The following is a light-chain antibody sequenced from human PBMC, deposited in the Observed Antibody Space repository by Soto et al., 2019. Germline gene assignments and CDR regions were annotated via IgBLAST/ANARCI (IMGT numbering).Light chain of an antibody. Sequence: DIQMTQSPSTLPASVGDRVTITCRASQSIRSWLAWYQQKPGKAPKLLIYKASSLESGVPSRFSGSGSGTEFTLTISSLQTDDFATYYCQQYNSYLLTFGGGHKVEIK. CDR1: QSIRSW. CDR3: QQYNSYLLT. J-gene: IGKJ4*01. CDR2: KAS. V-gene: IGKV1-5*03.